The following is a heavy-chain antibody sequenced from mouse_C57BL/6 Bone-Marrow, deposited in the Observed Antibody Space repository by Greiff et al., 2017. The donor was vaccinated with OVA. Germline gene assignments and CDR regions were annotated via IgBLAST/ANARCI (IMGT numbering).Heavy chain of an antibody. CDR1: GYSFTDYN. V-gene: IGHV1-39*01. CDR2: INPNYGTT. CDR3: ARGKLGRGYWYFDV. D-gene: IGHD4-1*01. J-gene: IGHJ1*03. Sequence: LVESGPELVKPGASVKISCKASGYSFTDYNMNWVKQSNGKSLEWIGVINPNYGTTSYNQKFKGKATLTVDQSSSTAYMQLNSLTSEDSAVYYCARGKLGRGYWYFDVWGTGTTVTVSS.